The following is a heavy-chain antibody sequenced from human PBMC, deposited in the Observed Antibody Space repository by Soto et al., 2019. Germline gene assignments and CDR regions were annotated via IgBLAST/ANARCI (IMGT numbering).Heavy chain of an antibody. CDR2: IYNSGRY. CDR1: GGFI. D-gene: IGHD1-1*01. J-gene: IGHJ4*02. V-gene: IGHV4-59*01. Sequence: SETLSLTCTVSGGFIWGWIRQSPDKGLEWIGYIYNSGRYNYNPSLESRLTISIDTSKNQFSLRLVSVTAADTAVYYCARTLPNRQLFDSWSQGTLVTV. CDR3: ARTLPNRQLFDS.